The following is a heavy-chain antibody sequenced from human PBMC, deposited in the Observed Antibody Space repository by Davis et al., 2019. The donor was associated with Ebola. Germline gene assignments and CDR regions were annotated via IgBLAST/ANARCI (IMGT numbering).Heavy chain of an antibody. V-gene: IGHV4-39*01. CDR2: IYYSGST. CDR3: ASRLLPHYFDY. J-gene: IGHJ4*02. Sequence: GSLRLSCTVSGGSISSSSYYWGWIRQPPGKGLEWIGSIYYSGSTYYNPSLKSRVTISVDTSKKQFSLKLTSVTAADTAVYYCASRLLPHYFDYWGQGTLVTVSS. D-gene: IGHD3-22*01. CDR1: GGSISSSSYY.